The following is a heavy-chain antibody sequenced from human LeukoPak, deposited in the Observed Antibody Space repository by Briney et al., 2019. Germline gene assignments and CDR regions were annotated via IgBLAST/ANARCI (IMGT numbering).Heavy chain of an antibody. Sequence: GGSLRLSCAASGFTFSSYWMSWVRQAPGKGLEWVANIKQDGSEKYYLDSVKGRFTISRDNAKNSLYLQMNSLRAEDTAVYYCARERSGDGYNYDYWGQGTLVTVSS. J-gene: IGHJ4*02. CDR3: ARERSGDGYNYDY. V-gene: IGHV3-7*03. D-gene: IGHD5-24*01. CDR2: IKQDGSEK. CDR1: GFTFSSYW.